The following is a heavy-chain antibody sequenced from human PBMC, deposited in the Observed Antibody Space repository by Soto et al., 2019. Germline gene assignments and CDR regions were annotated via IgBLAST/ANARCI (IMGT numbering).Heavy chain of an antibody. D-gene: IGHD1-7*01. CDR3: ARFNWNSVVGDDAYGMDV. CDR2: IIPIFGTA. CDR1: GCTFSSYA. Sequence: SVKVSFKASGCTFSSYAISWVRQAPGQGIEWMGGIIPIFGTANYAQKFQGRVTITADESTSTAYMELSSLRSEDTAVYYCARFNWNSVVGDDAYGMDVWGQGTLVTVSS. V-gene: IGHV1-69*13. J-gene: IGHJ6*02.